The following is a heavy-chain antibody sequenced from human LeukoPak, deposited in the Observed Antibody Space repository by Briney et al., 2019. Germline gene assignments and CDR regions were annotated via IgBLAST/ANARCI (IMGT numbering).Heavy chain of an antibody. D-gene: IGHD4/OR15-4a*01. CDR2: INHSGSSGIT. CDR3: ARGRSNRDS. V-gene: IGHV4-34*01. CDR1: GGSYSGYY. J-gene: IGHJ4*02. Sequence: SETLSLTCAVYGGSYSGYYWTWIRQAPGKGLEWIGEINHSGSSGITNYNPSLKSRVTISVDTSRKQFFLKLSSVTVADTAVYYCARGRSNRDSWGQGTLVTVSS.